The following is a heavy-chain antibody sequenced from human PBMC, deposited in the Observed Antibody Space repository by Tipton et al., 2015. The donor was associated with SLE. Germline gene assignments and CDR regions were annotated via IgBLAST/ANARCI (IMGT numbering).Heavy chain of an antibody. CDR3: ARGKGFTMVRGVIPLYFDL. Sequence: QVQLVQSGGGLVKPGGSLRLSCAASGFTFSNAWMNWVRQPPGKGLEWIGSIYYSGSTYYNPSLKSRVTISVDTSKNQFSLKLSSVTAADTAVYYCARGKGFTMVRGVIPLYFDLWGRGTLVTVSS. J-gene: IGHJ2*01. D-gene: IGHD3-10*01. CDR1: GFTFSNAW. V-gene: IGHV4-38-2*01. CDR2: IYYSGST.